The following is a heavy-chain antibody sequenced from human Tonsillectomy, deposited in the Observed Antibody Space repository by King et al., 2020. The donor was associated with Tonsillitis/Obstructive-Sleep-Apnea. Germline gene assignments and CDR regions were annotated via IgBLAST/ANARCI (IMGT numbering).Heavy chain of an antibody. CDR3: VRAVRVYSPPGDYYHGMVV. D-gene: IGHD5-18*01. CDR2: ISYDGSNK. J-gene: IGHJ6*01. CDR1: GFTFRTYA. Sequence: VQLVESGGGEVQPGISLRLSCAISGFTFRTYAIHWVSQAPGKGLEWVAIISYDGSNKYYADSVKGRFTIPRDNYKHTLFLQQNSLRAEDTAMYCCVRAVRVYSPPGDYYHGMVVWGGGTNVGVSS. V-gene: IGHV3-30*04.